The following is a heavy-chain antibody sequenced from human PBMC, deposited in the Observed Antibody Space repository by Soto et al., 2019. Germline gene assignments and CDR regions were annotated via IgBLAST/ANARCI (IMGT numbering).Heavy chain of an antibody. D-gene: IGHD3-16*01. J-gene: IGHJ4*02. CDR1: GFSFSKYG. V-gene: IGHV3-30*18. CDR3: AKELGENVGYYFDC. CDR2: MSDDGSKK. Sequence: QVQLVESGGGVVQPGRSLRLSCAASGFSFSKYGMHWVRQAPGKGLEWVAEMSDDGSKKYYGDSVKGRFTISRDNSKNTLYLLVDSLRPEDTAMYYGAKELGENVGYYFDCWGQGTLVTVSS.